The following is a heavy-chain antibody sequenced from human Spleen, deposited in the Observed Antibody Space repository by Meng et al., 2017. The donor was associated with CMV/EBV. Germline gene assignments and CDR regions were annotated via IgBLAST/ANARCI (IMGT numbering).Heavy chain of an antibody. Sequence: ASVKVSCKASGYTFTGYYMHWVRQAPGQGLEWMGWINPDSGGTNYAQKFQGRVTMTGDTSISTAYMELSRLRPDDTAVFYCARLHPYGDNFHGWFDPWGQGTLVTVSS. CDR3: ARLHPYGDNFHGWFDP. J-gene: IGHJ5*02. CDR1: GYTFTGYY. V-gene: IGHV1-2*02. CDR2: INPDSGGT. D-gene: IGHD4-17*01.